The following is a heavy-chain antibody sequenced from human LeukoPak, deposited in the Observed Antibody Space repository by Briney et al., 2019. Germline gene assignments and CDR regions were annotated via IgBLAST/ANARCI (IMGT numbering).Heavy chain of an antibody. D-gene: IGHD1-26*01. Sequence: GGSLRLSCAASGFTFSSYWMHWVRQAPGKGLVWVSRINSGGSSTSYADSVKGRFTISRDNAKNTLYLQMNSLRAEDTAVYYCAKDQNIVGATTSDYWGQGTLVTVSS. CDR1: GFTFSSYW. J-gene: IGHJ4*02. CDR3: AKDQNIVGATTSDY. CDR2: INSGGSST. V-gene: IGHV3-74*01.